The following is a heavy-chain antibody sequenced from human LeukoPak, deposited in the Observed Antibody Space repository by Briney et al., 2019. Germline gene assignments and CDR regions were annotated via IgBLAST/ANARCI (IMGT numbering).Heavy chain of an antibody. Sequence: PGGSLRLSCAASGFTFSDYYMSWIRQAPGKGLEWVSYISSGGSTYYADSVKGRFTISRDNSKNTLYLQMNSLRAEDTALYYCAKGLERESRLDSWGQGTLVTVSS. CDR1: GFTFSDYY. V-gene: IGHV3-11*01. CDR3: AKGLERESRLDS. D-gene: IGHD1-1*01. J-gene: IGHJ4*02. CDR2: ISSGGST.